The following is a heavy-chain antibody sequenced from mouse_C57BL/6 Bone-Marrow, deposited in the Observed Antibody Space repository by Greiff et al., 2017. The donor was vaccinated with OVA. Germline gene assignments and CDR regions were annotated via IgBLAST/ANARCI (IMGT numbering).Heavy chain of an antibody. CDR3: ARNDGNYVRLAWFAY. D-gene: IGHD2-1*01. CDR1: GYTFTSYW. CDR2: IDPNSGGT. Sequence: QVQLQQPGAELVKPGASVKLSCKASGYTFTSYWMHWVKQRPGRGLEWIGRIDPNSGGTKYNEKFKSKATLTVDKPSSTDYMQLSSLTSEDSAVYYCARNDGNYVRLAWFAYWGQGTLVTVSA. J-gene: IGHJ3*01. V-gene: IGHV1-72*01.